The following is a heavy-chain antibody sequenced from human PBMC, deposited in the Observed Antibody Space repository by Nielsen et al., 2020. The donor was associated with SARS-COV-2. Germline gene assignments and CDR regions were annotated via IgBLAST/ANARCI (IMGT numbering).Heavy chain of an antibody. Sequence: ASVKVSCKASGYTFTGYYMHWVRQAPGQGLEWMGRINPNSGGTNYAQKFQGRVTMTTDTSTSTAYMELRSLRSDDTAVYYCARAQSGYSGYDIDYWGQGTLVTVSS. D-gene: IGHD5-12*01. CDR1: GYTFTGYY. V-gene: IGHV1-2*06. CDR3: ARAQSGYSGYDIDY. J-gene: IGHJ4*02. CDR2: INPNSGGT.